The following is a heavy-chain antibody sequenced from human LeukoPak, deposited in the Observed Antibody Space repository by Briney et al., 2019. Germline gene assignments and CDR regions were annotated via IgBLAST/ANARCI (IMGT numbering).Heavy chain of an antibody. CDR3: AKDDRFNYGDFLYYFDY. Sequence: GGSLRLSCAASGFTFSNAWMNWVRQAPGKGLEWVSGISGSGGSTYYADSVKGRFTISRDNSKNTLYLQMNSLRAEDTAVYYCAKDDRFNYGDFLYYFDYWGQGTLVTVSS. V-gene: IGHV3-23*01. D-gene: IGHD4-17*01. J-gene: IGHJ4*02. CDR1: GFTFSNAW. CDR2: ISGSGGST.